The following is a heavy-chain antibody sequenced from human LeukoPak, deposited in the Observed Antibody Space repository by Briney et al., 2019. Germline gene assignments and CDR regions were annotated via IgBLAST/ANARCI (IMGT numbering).Heavy chain of an antibody. CDR3: TRDRVWDIVVVVAATAFDY. V-gene: IGHV3-49*03. Sequence: GGSLRLSCTASGFTFGDYAMSWFRQAPGKGLEWVGFIRSKAYGGTTEYAASVKGRFTISRDDSKSIAYLQMNSLKTEDTAVYYCTRDRVWDIVVVVAATAFDYWGQGTPVTVSS. CDR2: IRSKAYGGTT. J-gene: IGHJ4*02. D-gene: IGHD2-15*01. CDR1: GFTFGDYA.